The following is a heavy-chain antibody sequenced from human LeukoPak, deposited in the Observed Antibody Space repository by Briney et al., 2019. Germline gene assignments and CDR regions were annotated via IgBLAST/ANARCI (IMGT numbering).Heavy chain of an antibody. D-gene: IGHD3-22*01. V-gene: IGHV3-23*01. Sequence: GGSLRLSCAASGFTFSSYAMSWVRQAPGKGLEWVSAISGSGGSTYYADSVKGRFTISRDNSKNTLYLQMNSLRAEDTAVYYCRIILREESTMIVVVTPEIVNGMDVWGQGTTVTVSS. CDR1: GFTFSSYA. CDR3: RIILREESTMIVVVTPEIVNGMDV. J-gene: IGHJ6*02. CDR2: ISGSGGST.